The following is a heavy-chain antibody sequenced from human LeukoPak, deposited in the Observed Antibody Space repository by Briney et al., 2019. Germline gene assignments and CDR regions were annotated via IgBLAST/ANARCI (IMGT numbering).Heavy chain of an antibody. V-gene: IGHV4-59*12. J-gene: IGHJ4*02. CDR1: GGSISSYY. Sequence: SETLSLTCTVSGGSISSYYWSWIRQPPGKGLEWIGYIYYSGSTKYNPSLKSRVTISVDKSKNQFSLKLSSVTAADTAVYYCAREPEARSGLDYWGQGTLVTVSS. D-gene: IGHD6-25*01. CDR2: IYYSGST. CDR3: AREPEARSGLDY.